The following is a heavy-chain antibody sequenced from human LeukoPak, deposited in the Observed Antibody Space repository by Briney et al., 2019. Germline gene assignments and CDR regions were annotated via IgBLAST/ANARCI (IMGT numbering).Heavy chain of an antibody. CDR1: GYTFTNYA. Sequence: ASVKVSCKASGYTFTNYAMHWVRQAPGQRLEWMGWINTVNGNRKYSQNFQGRVTITRDTSASTAYMELSRLRSEDTAVYYCARGITRQQQSPPGYWGQGTLVTVAS. D-gene: IGHD6-13*01. V-gene: IGHV1-3*04. CDR2: INTVNGNR. CDR3: ARGITRQQQSPPGY. J-gene: IGHJ4*02.